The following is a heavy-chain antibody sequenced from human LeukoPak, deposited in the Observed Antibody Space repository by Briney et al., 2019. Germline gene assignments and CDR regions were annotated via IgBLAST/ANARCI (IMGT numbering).Heavy chain of an antibody. D-gene: IGHD3-16*01. CDR2: ISYDGSNK. V-gene: IGHV3-30*03. Sequence: GGSLRPSCAASGFTLSSYGMHWVRQAPGKGLEWVAVISYDGSNKYYADSVKGRFTISRDNAKNSLYLQMNSLRAEDTAVYYCARVGGFPDYWGQGTLVTVSS. CDR3: ARVGGFPDY. CDR1: GFTLSSYG. J-gene: IGHJ4*02.